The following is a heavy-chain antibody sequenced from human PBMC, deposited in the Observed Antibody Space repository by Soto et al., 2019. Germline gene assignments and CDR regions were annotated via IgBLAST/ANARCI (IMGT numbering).Heavy chain of an antibody. CDR1: GGSFSGYY. D-gene: IGHD6-13*01. CDR3: ARVPLFASYSSSWNYFDY. V-gene: IGHV4-34*01. CDR2: INHSGST. Sequence: SETLSLTCAVYGGSFSGYYWSWIRQPPGKGLEWIGEINHSGSTNYNPSFKSRVTISVDTSKNQFSLKLSSVTAADTAVYYCARVPLFASYSSSWNYFDYWGQGTLVTVSS. J-gene: IGHJ4*02.